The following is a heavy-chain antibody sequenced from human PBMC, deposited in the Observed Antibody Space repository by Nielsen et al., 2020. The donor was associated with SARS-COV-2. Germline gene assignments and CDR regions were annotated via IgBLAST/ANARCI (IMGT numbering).Heavy chain of an antibody. V-gene: IGHV3-74*01. D-gene: IGHD3-10*01. J-gene: IGHJ3*02. Sequence: GESLKISCSASGFTFSSTYMDWVRQAPGQGLVWVSRINPSGSGTAYADSVKGRFTISRDNSKNTLYLQMHSLRVEDTALYYCAKDDVVRGDAFDIWGQGTMVTVPS. CDR2: INPSGSGT. CDR3: AKDDVVRGDAFDI. CDR1: GFTFSSTY.